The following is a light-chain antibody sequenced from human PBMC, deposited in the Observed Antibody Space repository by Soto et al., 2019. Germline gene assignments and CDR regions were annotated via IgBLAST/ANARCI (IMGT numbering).Light chain of an antibody. V-gene: IGKV1-5*01. Sequence: DIQMTQSPSTLSGSAGDRVTITCRASQTISSWLAWYQQKPGTAPKLLIYNASTLKSGVPSRFSGSGSGTEFTLTISSLQPDDFATYYCQHYNSYSEAFGQGTKVDIK. J-gene: IGKJ1*01. CDR3: QHYNSYSEA. CDR2: NAS. CDR1: QTISSW.